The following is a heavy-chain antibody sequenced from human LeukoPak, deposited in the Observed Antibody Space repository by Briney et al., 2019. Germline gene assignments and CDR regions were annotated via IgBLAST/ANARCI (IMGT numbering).Heavy chain of an antibody. V-gene: IGHV5-51*01. Sequence: GESLKISCKGSGYSFTSYWIGWVRQMPGKGLEWTGIIYPGDSDTRYSPSFQGQVTISADKSISTAYLQWSSLKASDTAMYYCARSGYSGYDTPPHAFDIWGQGTMVTVSS. CDR1: GYSFTSYW. J-gene: IGHJ3*02. CDR2: IYPGDSDT. CDR3: ARSGYSGYDTPPHAFDI. D-gene: IGHD5-12*01.